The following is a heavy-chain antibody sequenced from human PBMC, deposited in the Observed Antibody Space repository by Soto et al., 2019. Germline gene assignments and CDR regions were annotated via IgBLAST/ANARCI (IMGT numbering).Heavy chain of an antibody. Sequence: QVQLVQSGAEVREPGSSVRVSCKASGGRLDSLTISWVRHAPGQGLEWMGRIIPVVSMASSAEKFQDRMKIDGAKSTNTIYMEVINLRSEDRAMYFCVGRMLGPRDAWGQGTQIIVSS. J-gene: IGHJ5*02. CDR1: GGRLDSLT. V-gene: IGHV1-69*02. CDR3: VGRMLGPRDA. D-gene: IGHD7-27*01. CDR2: IIPVVSMA.